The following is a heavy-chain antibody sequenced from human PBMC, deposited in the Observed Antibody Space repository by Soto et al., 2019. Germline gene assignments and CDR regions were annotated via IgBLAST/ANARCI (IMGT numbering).Heavy chain of an antibody. D-gene: IGHD3-10*01. CDR3: ARGSKDSYPGSRIFDF. V-gene: IGHV3-23*01. J-gene: IGHJ4*02. Sequence: EVQLLESGGGLVQPGGSLRLSCAASGFTFSHYAMTWVRQAPGKGLEWVSGITGDGGTKYYADSVKGRFTISRDNSKNTLYLQMNSLRAEDTAVYFCARGSKDSYPGSRIFDFWGRGTLVTVSS. CDR1: GFTFSHYA. CDR2: ITGDGGTK.